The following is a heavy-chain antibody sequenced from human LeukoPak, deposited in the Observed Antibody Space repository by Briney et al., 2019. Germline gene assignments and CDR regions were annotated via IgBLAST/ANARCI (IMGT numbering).Heavy chain of an antibody. Sequence: ASVKVSCKASGYTFTGYYIHWVRQAPGQGLEWMGWIIPNSGGTNYAQKFQGRVTMTRDTSINTAYMELNSLISDDTAVYFCARGVLPPALDSWGQGTLVTVSS. D-gene: IGHD2-2*01. CDR2: IIPNSGGT. V-gene: IGHV1-2*02. CDR1: GYTFTGYY. CDR3: ARGVLPPALDS. J-gene: IGHJ4*02.